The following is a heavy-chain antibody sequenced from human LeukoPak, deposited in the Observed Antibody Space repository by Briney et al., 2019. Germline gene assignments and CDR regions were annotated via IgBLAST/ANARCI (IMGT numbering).Heavy chain of an antibody. V-gene: IGHV1-8*03. CDR2: MNPNSGNT. D-gene: IGHD3-10*01. Sequence: ASVKVSCKASGYTFTSYDINWVRQATGQGLEWMGWMNPNSGNTGYAQKFQGRVTITRNTSISTAYMELSSLRSEDTAVYYCARGLLWFGELSYMDVWGKGTTVTISS. CDR1: GYTFTSYD. J-gene: IGHJ6*03. CDR3: ARGLLWFGELSYMDV.